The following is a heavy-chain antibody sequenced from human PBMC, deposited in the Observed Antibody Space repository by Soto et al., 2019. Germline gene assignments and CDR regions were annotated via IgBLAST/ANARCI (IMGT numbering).Heavy chain of an antibody. Sequence: ASVKVSCTASGYTFTSYAISWVRQAPGQGLEWMGWISVYEGNTKYAQKFQGRVTMTTDTSTNTAYMELRSLRSDDTAVYHCERKGPRARGGYCSSTSCCTNYNWFVPWGQGTLVTVS. CDR2: ISVYEGNT. V-gene: IGHV1-18*01. D-gene: IGHD2-2*03. CDR3: ERKGPRARGGYCSSTSCCTNYNWFVP. J-gene: IGHJ5*02. CDR1: GYTFTSYA.